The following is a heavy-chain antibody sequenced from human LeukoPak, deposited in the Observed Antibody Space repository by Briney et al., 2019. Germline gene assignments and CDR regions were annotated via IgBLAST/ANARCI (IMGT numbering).Heavy chain of an antibody. CDR2: IYTSGST. Sequence: SETLSLTCTVSGGSISSGSYYWSWIRQPAGKGLEWIGRIYTSGSTNYNPSLKSRVTISVDTSKNQFSLKLSSVTAADTAVYYCARGQYDFWSGLAPESLDYWGQGTLVTVSS. CDR1: GGSISSGSYY. D-gene: IGHD3-3*01. V-gene: IGHV4-61*02. J-gene: IGHJ4*02. CDR3: ARGQYDFWSGLAPESLDY.